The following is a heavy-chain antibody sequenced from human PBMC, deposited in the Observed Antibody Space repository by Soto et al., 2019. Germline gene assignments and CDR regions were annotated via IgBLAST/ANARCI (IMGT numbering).Heavy chain of an antibody. Sequence: PSETLSLTCTVSGGSISSGGYYWSWIRQHPGKGLEWIGYIYYSGSTYYNPSLKSRVTISVDTSKNQFSLKLSSVTAADTAVYYCASMITFGGVIVNRRYHFDYWGQGTLVTVSS. V-gene: IGHV4-31*03. CDR2: IYYSGST. D-gene: IGHD3-16*02. J-gene: IGHJ4*02. CDR3: ASMITFGGVIVNRRYHFDY. CDR1: GGSISSGGYY.